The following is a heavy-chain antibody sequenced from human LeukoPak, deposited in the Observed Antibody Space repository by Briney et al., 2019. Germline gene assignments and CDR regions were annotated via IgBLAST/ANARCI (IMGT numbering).Heavy chain of an antibody. CDR2: LRGNGDT. CDR3: AKSGWVSNADAVL. Sequence: PAGGSLRLTCAASGFTFSSYAMSWVREAPARGLEWVSSLRGNGDTFYADSVEGRFTLSRDESRNTVYLQLNNLRAEDTAVYYCAKSGWVSNADAVLWCQGTVVIVSA. D-gene: IGHD1-1*01. V-gene: IGHV3-23*01. CDR1: GFTFSSYA. J-gene: IGHJ4*02.